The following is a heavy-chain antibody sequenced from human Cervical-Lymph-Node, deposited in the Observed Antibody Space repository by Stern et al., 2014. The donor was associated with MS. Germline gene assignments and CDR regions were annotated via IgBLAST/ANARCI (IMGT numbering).Heavy chain of an antibody. CDR1: GFTFSSYD. Sequence: VQLGQSGGGLVQPGGSLRLSCAASGFTFSSYDMHWVRQATGKGLEWVSAIGTAGDTYYPGSVKGRFTISRENAKNSLYLQMNSLRAGDTGVYYCARGGCSSTSCYPDYYYYIMDVWGQGTTVTVSS. D-gene: IGHD2-2*01. V-gene: IGHV3-13*01. CDR3: ARGGCSSTSCYPDYYYYIMDV. CDR2: IGTAGDT. J-gene: IGHJ6*02.